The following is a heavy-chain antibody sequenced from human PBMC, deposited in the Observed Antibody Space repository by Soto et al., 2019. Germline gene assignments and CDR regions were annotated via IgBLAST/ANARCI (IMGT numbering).Heavy chain of an antibody. Sequence: SETLSLTCTVSGDSIGSGNKYWSWIRQAPGKGLEWIGYIFSSGTTYYNPSLKSRLTMSLDTSQNQFSLKLNSVTAADTAVYFCVRVPSPFDFYYAKDAWGQGTTVTVSS. CDR1: GDSIGSGNKY. V-gene: IGHV4-30-4*02. CDR2: IFSSGTT. J-gene: IGHJ6*02. D-gene: IGHD3-16*01. CDR3: VRVPSPFDFYYAKDA.